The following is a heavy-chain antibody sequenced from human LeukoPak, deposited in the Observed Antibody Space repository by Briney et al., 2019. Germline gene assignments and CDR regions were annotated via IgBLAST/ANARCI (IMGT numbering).Heavy chain of an antibody. J-gene: IGHJ4*02. CDR3: ARVTRDYDSSGYTGPNDY. D-gene: IGHD3-22*01. CDR2: INHSGST. CDR1: GGSFSGYY. V-gene: IGHV4-34*01. Sequence: SETLSLTCAVYGGSFSGYYWSWIRQPPGKGLEWIGEINHSGSTNYNPSLKSRVTISVDTSKNQFSLKLSSVTAADTAVHYCARVTRDYDSSGYTGPNDYWGQGTLVTVSS.